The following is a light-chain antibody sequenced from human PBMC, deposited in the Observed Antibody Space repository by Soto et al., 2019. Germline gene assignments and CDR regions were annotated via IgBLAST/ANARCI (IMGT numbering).Light chain of an antibody. Sequence: ESVLTQSPGTLSMSPGERATLSCRASQSVSSSYSAWYQQKPGQAPRLLIYGASSRATGIPDRFSGSGSGTDFTLTISRLEPEDFAMYYCQQYASARRTFGQGTNLEIK. J-gene: IGKJ2*01. CDR3: QQYASARRT. V-gene: IGKV3-20*01. CDR2: GAS. CDR1: QSVSSSY.